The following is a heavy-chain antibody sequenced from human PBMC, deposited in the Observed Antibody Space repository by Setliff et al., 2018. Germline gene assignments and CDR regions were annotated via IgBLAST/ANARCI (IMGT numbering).Heavy chain of an antibody. CDR2: IYHNGNT. V-gene: IGHV4-59*01. CDR1: GGSISPYF. CDR3: VRDRTAYSYGLDV. Sequence: SLTCTVSGGSISPYFWSWIRQPPGKGLEWIGYIYHNGNTNFNPSLKTRPTMSVDTSKNQFALNLRSVTAADTAVYYCVRDRTAYSYGLDVWGQGTTGTVS. D-gene: IGHD5-18*01. J-gene: IGHJ6*02.